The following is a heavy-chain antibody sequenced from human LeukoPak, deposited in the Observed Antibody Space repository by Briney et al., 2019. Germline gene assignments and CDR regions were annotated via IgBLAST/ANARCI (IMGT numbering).Heavy chain of an antibody. CDR3: ARIFSVYYVFDY. D-gene: IGHD5/OR15-5a*01. CDR2: INPNSGGT. J-gene: IGHJ4*02. CDR1: GYTFTGSY. Sequence: ASVKVSCKASGYTFTGSYMHWVRQAPGQGLEWMGWINPNSGGTNYAQKFQGRVTMTRDTSISTAYMELSRLRSDDTAVYYCARIFSVYYVFDYWGQGTPVTASS. V-gene: IGHV1-2*02.